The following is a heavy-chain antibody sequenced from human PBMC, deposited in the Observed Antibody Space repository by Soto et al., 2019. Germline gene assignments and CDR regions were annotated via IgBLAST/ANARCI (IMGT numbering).Heavy chain of an antibody. D-gene: IGHD1-26*01. CDR2: IYLSGST. CDR1: GASINGGGYY. Sequence: QVQLRESGPGLVKPSQTLSLTCTVSGASINGGGYYWSWIRQVPGKGLEWIGYIYLSGSTYYNPSLESRVTISRDTSQNQFSLQLSSVTAADTAVYYCASGKAWEVLLAYWGQGTLATVSS. V-gene: IGHV4-31*03. CDR3: ASGKAWEVLLAY. J-gene: IGHJ4*02.